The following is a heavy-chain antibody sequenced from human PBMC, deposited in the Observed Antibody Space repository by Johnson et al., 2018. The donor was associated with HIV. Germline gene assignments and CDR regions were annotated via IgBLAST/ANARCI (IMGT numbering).Heavy chain of an antibody. CDR3: AKDKEGGSHPDHAFDI. J-gene: IGHJ3*02. CDR1: EFTVSSNF. CDR2: IYSGVNT. Sequence: VQLVESGGGLIQPGGSLRLSCAVSEFTVSSNFMSWVRQAPGKGLEWVSVIYSGVNTYYADSVKGRFTISRDISKNSLYLQMNSLRSEDTALYFCAKDKEGGSHPDHAFDIWGQGTMVTVSS. D-gene: IGHD1-26*01. V-gene: IGHV3-53*01.